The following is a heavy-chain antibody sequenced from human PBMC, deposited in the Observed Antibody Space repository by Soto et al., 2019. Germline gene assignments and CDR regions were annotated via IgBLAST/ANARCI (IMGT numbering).Heavy chain of an antibody. J-gene: IGHJ4*02. Sequence: QVQLEQSGPEVKKPGASMTVSCKASGYTFTGHYMHWVRQAPGQGPEWMGWINPKTGGTNSAQRFQGRVPLTSDTSIRTAYLEMNSLTSNDTAVYYCVRGYMWKPPGALGFWGQGTLLTVSS. CDR3: VRGYMWKPPGALGF. D-gene: IGHD2-2*02. CDR1: GYTFTGHY. V-gene: IGHV1-2*02. CDR2: INPKTGGT.